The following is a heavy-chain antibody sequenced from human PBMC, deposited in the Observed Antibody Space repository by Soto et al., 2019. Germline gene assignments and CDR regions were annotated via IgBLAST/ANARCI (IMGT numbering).Heavy chain of an antibody. CDR3: ASAFTIFGVVEMPDY. CDR1: GFTFSSYA. Sequence: GGSLRLSCAASGFTFSSYAMSWVRQAPGKGLEWVSAISGSGGSTYYADSVKGRFTISRDNSKNTLYLQMNSLRAEDTAVYYCASAFTIFGVVEMPDYWGQGTLVTVSS. CDR2: ISGSGGST. D-gene: IGHD3-3*01. J-gene: IGHJ4*02. V-gene: IGHV3-23*01.